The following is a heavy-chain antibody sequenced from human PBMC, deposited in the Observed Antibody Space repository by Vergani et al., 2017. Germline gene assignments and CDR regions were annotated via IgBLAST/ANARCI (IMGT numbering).Heavy chain of an antibody. J-gene: IGHJ5*02. CDR2: IYWDDDK. CDR1: GFSLRTSGVG. V-gene: IGHV2-5*02. CDR3: AHRHHDFYLSHNWFDP. Sequence: QITLKESGPTLVKPTQTLTLTCTFSGFSLRTSGVGVGWIRQPPGKALEWLAFIYWDDDKRYSPSLKSRRTITKDTSKNQMVLTMTNMDPVDTATYYCAHRHHDFYLSHNWFDPWGQGTLVTVSA. D-gene: IGHD3-3*01.